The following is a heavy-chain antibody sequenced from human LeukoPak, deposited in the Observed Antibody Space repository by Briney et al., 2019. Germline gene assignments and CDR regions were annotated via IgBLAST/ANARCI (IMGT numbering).Heavy chain of an antibody. Sequence: PGGSLRLSCAASGFTFSSYEMDWVRQAPGKGLEWVSYISSSGSTIYHADSVKGRFTISRDNAKNSLYLQMNSLRAEDTAVYYCARVPELLRLFDYFDYWGQGTLVTVSS. V-gene: IGHV3-48*03. J-gene: IGHJ4*02. D-gene: IGHD1-26*01. CDR1: GFTFSSYE. CDR2: ISSSGSTI. CDR3: ARVPELLRLFDYFDY.